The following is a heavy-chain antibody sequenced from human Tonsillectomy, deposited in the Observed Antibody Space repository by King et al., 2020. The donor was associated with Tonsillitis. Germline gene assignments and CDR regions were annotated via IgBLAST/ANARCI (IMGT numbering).Heavy chain of an antibody. CDR1: GGSISSSDHY. V-gene: IGHV4-39*01. Sequence: QLQLQESGPGVVKPSETLSLTCTVSGGSISSSDHYWAWIRQLPGKGLEWIGYMYYSGTIFYNPSLKSRITISGGTSENRFSLKLSSVTAADTAVYFCARSVSGSFDYWGQGALVTVSS. CDR2: MYYSGTI. CDR3: ARSVSGSFDY. J-gene: IGHJ4*02. D-gene: IGHD1-26*01.